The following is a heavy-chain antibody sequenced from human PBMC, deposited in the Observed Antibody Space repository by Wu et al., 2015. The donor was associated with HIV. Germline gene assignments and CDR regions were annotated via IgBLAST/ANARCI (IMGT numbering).Heavy chain of an antibody. CDR2: INPRTDST. Sequence: QVQLVQSRAGVKKPGASVKVSCTTFGYTFINNFLHWVRQAPGQGPEWLGVINPRTDSTTYAQSFEARLTIARDTSKNTMYMELSSLRSDDTAKYYCARERVDYDSGGYRAHRGYYFDYWGQGTLVIVSS. J-gene: IGHJ4*02. D-gene: IGHD3-22*01. V-gene: IGHV1-46*01. CDR3: ARERVDYDSGGYRAHRGYYFDY. CDR1: GYTFINNF.